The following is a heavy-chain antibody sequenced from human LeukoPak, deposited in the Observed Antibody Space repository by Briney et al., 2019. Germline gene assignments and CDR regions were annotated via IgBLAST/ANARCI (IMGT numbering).Heavy chain of an antibody. CDR3: ARDSGSGRRPRLDY. CDR1: GFTFSIYE. J-gene: IGHJ4*02. V-gene: IGHV3-48*03. Sequence: GGSLRLSCAASGFTFSIYEVNWVRQAPGKGLEWVSYISSSGATIYYADSVKGRFTVSRDNAKNSLYLQMTSLRAEDTAVYYCARDSGSGRRPRLDYWGQGALLTASS. D-gene: IGHD1-26*01. CDR2: ISSSGATI.